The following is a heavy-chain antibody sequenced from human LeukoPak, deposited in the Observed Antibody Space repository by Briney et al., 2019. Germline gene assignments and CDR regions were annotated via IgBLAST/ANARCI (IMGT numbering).Heavy chain of an antibody. Sequence: SETLSLTCTVSGGSISSCYWSWIRQPAGKGLEWIGRIYTSGSTNYNPSLKSRVTMSVDTSKNQFSLKLSSVTAADTAVYYCARAGLYYYDSSGYYTDWGQGTLVTVSS. D-gene: IGHD3-22*01. CDR2: IYTSGST. V-gene: IGHV4-4*07. J-gene: IGHJ1*01. CDR3: ARAGLYYYDSSGYYTD. CDR1: GGSISSCY.